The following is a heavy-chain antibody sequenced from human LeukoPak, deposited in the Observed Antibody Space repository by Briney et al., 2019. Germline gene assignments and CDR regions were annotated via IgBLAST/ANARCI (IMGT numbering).Heavy chain of an antibody. CDR2: IYYSGST. Sequence: SETLSLTCTVSGGSISSGDYYWSWIRQPPGKGLEWIGYIYYSGSTYYNPSLKSRVTISVDTSKNQFSLKLSSVTAADTAVYYCARVPPDCSSTSRRPPVGMDVWGQGTTVTVSS. CDR3: ARVPPDCSSTSRRPPVGMDV. CDR1: GGSISSGDYY. V-gene: IGHV4-30-4*01. J-gene: IGHJ6*02. D-gene: IGHD2-2*01.